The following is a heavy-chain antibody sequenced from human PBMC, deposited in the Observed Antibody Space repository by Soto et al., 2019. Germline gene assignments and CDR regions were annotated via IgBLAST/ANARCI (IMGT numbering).Heavy chain of an antibody. CDR1: GGSISSYY. CDR2: IYYSGST. V-gene: IGHV4-59*01. Sequence: QVQLQESGPGLVKPSETLSLTCTVSGGSISSYYWSWIRQPPGKGLEWIGYIYYSGSTNYNPSLKSRVTISVDTSKNQFPLKLSSVTAADTAVYYCARGDYMDVWGKGTTVTVSS. CDR3: ARGDYMDV. J-gene: IGHJ6*03.